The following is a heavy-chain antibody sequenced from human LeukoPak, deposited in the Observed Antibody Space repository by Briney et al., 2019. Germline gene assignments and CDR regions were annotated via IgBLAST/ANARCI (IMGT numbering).Heavy chain of an antibody. D-gene: IGHD3-22*01. V-gene: IGHV4-39*07. CDR2: IYYSGST. CDR3: ARGPYYDSSGSSFQH. J-gene: IGHJ1*01. CDR1: GGSISSSSYY. Sequence: PSETLSLTCTVSGGSISSSSYYWGWIRQPPGKGLEWIGSIYYSGSTYYNPSLKSRVTISVDTSKNQFSLKLSSVTAADTAVYYCARGPYYDSSGSSFQHWGQGTLVTVSS.